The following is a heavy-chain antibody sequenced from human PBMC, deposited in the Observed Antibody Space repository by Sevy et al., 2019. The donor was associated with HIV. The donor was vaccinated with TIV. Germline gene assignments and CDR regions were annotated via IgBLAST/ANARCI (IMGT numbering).Heavy chain of an antibody. CDR3: ARADNPWWGPFDY. D-gene: IGHD2-15*01. Sequence: SETLSLTCAVYGGSFSGYYWSWIRQPPGKGLEWIGEINHSGSTNYNPSLKSRVTISVDTSKNQFSLKLSSVTAADTAVYYCARADNPWWGPFDYWGQGTLVTVSS. CDR2: INHSGST. V-gene: IGHV4-34*01. J-gene: IGHJ4*02. CDR1: GGSFSGYY.